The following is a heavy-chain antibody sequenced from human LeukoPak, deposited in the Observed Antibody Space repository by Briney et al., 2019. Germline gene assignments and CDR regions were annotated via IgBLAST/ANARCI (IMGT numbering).Heavy chain of an antibody. D-gene: IGHD6-19*01. CDR1: GFTFSSYA. CDR3: TKDARTIIAVAGTFDY. CDR2: ISYDGNNK. V-gene: IGHV3-30-3*01. J-gene: IGHJ4*02. Sequence: GGSLRLSCAASGFTFSSYAMHWVRQAPGKGLEWVAVISYDGNNKYYADSVKGQFTISRDNSKNTLYLQMNSLRAEDTAVYYCTKDARTIIAVAGTFDYWGRGTLVTVSS.